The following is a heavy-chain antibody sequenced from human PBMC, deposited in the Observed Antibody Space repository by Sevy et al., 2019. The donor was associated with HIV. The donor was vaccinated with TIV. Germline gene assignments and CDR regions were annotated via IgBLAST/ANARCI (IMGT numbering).Heavy chain of an antibody. CDR1: GYSFGTYW. CDR3: AGRGQLRVEEILGDGGMDV. D-gene: IGHD3-16*01. J-gene: IGHJ6*02. Sequence: GESLKISCKASGYSFGTYWIGWVRQMPGGGLDWMGIIYPGDSDTRYSPSFRGQVPISADTSITTAFLHWRTLEASDTATYYCAGRGQLRVEEILGDGGMDVWGQGTAVTVSS. V-gene: IGHV5-51*01. CDR2: IYPGDSDT.